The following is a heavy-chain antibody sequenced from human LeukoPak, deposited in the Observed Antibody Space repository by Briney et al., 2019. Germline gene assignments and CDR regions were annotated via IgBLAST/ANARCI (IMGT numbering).Heavy chain of an antibody. CDR2: IYHSGST. CDR3: ARDPSAYSSSWYGESD. Sequence: SGTLSLTCAVSGGSISSSNWWSWVRQPPGKGLEWIGEIYHSGSTNYNPSLKSRVTISVDKSKNQFSLKLSSVTAADTAVYYCARDPSAYSSSWYGESDWGQGTLVTVSS. V-gene: IGHV4-4*02. D-gene: IGHD6-13*01. CDR1: GGSISSSNW. J-gene: IGHJ4*02.